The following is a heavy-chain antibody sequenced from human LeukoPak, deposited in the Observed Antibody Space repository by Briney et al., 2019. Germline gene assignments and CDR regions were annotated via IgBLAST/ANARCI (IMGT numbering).Heavy chain of an antibody. CDR1: GYTFTNYY. V-gene: IGHV1-46*01. CDR2: INPSGDST. D-gene: IGHD3-22*01. Sequence: ASVKVSCKASGYTFTNYYMHWVRQAPGQGLEWMGIINPSGDSTTYAQKFQGRVTMTRDTSTSTVYMELSSLRSEDTAVYYCSGSGGYYKNWFDPWGQGTLVTVSS. CDR3: SGSGGYYKNWFDP. J-gene: IGHJ5*02.